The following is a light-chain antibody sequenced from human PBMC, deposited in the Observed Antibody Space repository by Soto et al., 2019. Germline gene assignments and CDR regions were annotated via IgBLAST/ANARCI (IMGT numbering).Light chain of an antibody. J-gene: IGKJ2*01. CDR1: QSISSW. Sequence: DIQMTQSPSTLSASVGDRVTITCRASQSISSWLAWYQQTPGKAPKLLIYDASILESGVPSRFSGSGSGTEFTLTISSLQPDDFATYYCQQYNSYPYTFGQGTKLEIK. CDR3: QQYNSYPYT. V-gene: IGKV1-5*01. CDR2: DAS.